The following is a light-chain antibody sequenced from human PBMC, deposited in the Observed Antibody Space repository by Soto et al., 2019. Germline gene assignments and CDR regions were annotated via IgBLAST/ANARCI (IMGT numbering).Light chain of an antibody. CDR1: QNINSW. CDR2: KAS. CDR3: QQYNSYPRT. V-gene: IGKV1-5*03. Sequence: DTQMTQSPSTLSASVGDRVTITCRASQNINSWLAWYQQRPGKAPKLLIYKASTLESGAPSRVSGSGSGQEFTLTISGLQPDDSATYYCQQYNSYPRTFGQGTKVEIK. J-gene: IGKJ1*01.